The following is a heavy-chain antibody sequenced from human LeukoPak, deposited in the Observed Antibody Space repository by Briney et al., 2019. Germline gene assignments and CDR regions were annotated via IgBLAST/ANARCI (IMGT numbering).Heavy chain of an antibody. V-gene: IGHV1-18*01. CDR2: ISAYNGNT. J-gene: IGHJ4*02. CDR1: GYTFTSYG. CDR3: ARGYYYDSSGYCFDY. Sequence: ASVKVSCKASGYTFTSYGISWVRQAPGQGLEWMGWISAYNGNTNYAQKLQGRVTMTTDTSTSTAYMELSSLRSEDTAVYYCARGYYYDSSGYCFDYWGQGTLVTVSS. D-gene: IGHD3-22*01.